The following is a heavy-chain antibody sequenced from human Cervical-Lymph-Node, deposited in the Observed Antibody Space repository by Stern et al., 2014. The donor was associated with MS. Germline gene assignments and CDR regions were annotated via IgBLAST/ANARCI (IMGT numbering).Heavy chain of an antibody. V-gene: IGHV1-69*01. Sequence: MQLVESGAEVRKPGSSVKVSCKASGDTFGTYTFSWVRQAPGQGLEWMGGIIPMFGTANYAQKFQGTVTITADESTNTAYMELSSLRSEDTAVYYCVREGKGRDGYNNPFYYWGQGTLVTVSS. CDR2: IIPMFGTA. D-gene: IGHD5-24*01. CDR1: GDTFGTYT. J-gene: IGHJ4*02. CDR3: VREGKGRDGYNNPFYY.